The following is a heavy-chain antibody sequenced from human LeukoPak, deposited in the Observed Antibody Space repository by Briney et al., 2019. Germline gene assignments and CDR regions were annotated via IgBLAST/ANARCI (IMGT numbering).Heavy chain of an antibody. D-gene: IGHD6-13*01. J-gene: IGHJ4*02. CDR1: GFTFSSYS. CDR2: ISSSSSYI. Sequence: GGSLRLSCAASGFTFSSYSMNWVRQAPGKGLEWVSSISSSSSYIYYADSVKGRFTISRDNAKNSLYLQMNSLRAEDTAVYYCARDSPVPPGIAAAGRGTFDYWGQGTLVTVSS. CDR3: ARDSPVPPGIAAAGRGTFDY. V-gene: IGHV3-21*01.